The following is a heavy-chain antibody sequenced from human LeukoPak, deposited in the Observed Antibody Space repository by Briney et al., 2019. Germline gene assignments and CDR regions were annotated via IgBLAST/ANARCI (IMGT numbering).Heavy chain of an antibody. Sequence: SETLSLTCSVSRGSISSGSYYWSWIRQPAGKGLEWIGYIYYSGSTNYNPSLKSRVTISVDTSKTQFSLKLSSVTAADTAVYYCARVPYYYGSGSFSYWGQGTLVTVSS. CDR3: ARVPYYYGSGSFSY. CDR2: IYYSGST. V-gene: IGHV4-61*10. D-gene: IGHD3-10*01. J-gene: IGHJ4*02. CDR1: RGSISSGSYY.